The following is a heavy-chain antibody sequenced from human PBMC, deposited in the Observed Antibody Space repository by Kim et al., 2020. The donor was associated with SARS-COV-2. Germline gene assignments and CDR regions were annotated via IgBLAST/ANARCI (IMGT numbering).Heavy chain of an antibody. CDR3: ARIKTYYDFWSGYYISSGWFDP. D-gene: IGHD3-3*01. J-gene: IGHJ5*02. V-gene: IGHV4-34*01. CDR2: INHSGST. CDR1: GGSFSGYY. Sequence: SETLSLTCAVYGGSFSGYYWSWIRQPPGKGLEWIGEINHSGSTNYNPSLKSRVTISVDTSKNQFSLKLSSVTAADTAVYYCARIKTYYDFWSGYYISSGWFDPWGQGTLVTVSS.